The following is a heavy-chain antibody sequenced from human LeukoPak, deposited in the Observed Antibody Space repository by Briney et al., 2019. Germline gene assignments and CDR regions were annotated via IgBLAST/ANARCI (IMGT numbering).Heavy chain of an antibody. CDR3: ARGSGWYLY. CDR2: IHYSGNT. V-gene: IGHV4-59*01. Sequence: SETLSLTCAVYGGSFSGYYWSWIRQPPGKGLEWIGYIHYSGNTNYNPSLKSRVTISVDTSKNQFSLKLSSVTPADTAVYYCARGSGWYLYWGQGALVTVSS. J-gene: IGHJ4*02. CDR1: GGSFSGYY. D-gene: IGHD6-19*01.